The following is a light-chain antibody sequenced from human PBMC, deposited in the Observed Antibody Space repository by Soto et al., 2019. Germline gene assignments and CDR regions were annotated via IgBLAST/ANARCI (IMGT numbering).Light chain of an antibody. V-gene: IGKV1-33*01. CDR3: QKRHYLPI. CDR2: DAS. Sequence: DIVMTQSPSSLSASVGDRVTITCQASHDVTSYLNWYQHKPGKAPKLLIYDASILEAGVPSRFSGSGSGTDVTFTIISLQPEDVATYYYQKRHYLPIFGPGTTVDFK. J-gene: IGKJ3*01. CDR1: HDVTSY.